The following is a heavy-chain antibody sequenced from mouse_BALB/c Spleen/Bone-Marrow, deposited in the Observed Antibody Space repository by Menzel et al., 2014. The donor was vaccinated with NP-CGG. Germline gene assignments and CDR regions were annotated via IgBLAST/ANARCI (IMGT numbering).Heavy chain of an antibody. Sequence: QVQLQQSGPGLVAPSQSLSITCTVSGFSLTSYGVHWVRQPPGKGLEWLGVIWAGGSTNYNSALMSRLSISKDNSKSQVFLKMNSLRTDDTAMYYCARDRGPPYWGQGTLVTVSA. J-gene: IGHJ3*01. V-gene: IGHV2-9*02. CDR2: IWAGGST. CDR3: ARDRGPPY. CDR1: GFSLTSYG. D-gene: IGHD3-1*01.